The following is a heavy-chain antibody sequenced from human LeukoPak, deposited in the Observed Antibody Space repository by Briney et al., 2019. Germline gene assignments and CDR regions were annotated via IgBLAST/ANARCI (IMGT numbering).Heavy chain of an antibody. Sequence: SETLSLTCTVSGGSISSYYWSWIRQPPGKGLEWIGYIYYTGTTNYNPSLKSRVTISVDTSKNQFSLKLSSVTAADTAVYYCARGGWRLDYLGQGTLVTVSS. V-gene: IGHV4-59*01. CDR2: IYYTGTT. CDR1: GGSISSYY. D-gene: IGHD2-15*01. CDR3: ARGGWRLDY. J-gene: IGHJ4*02.